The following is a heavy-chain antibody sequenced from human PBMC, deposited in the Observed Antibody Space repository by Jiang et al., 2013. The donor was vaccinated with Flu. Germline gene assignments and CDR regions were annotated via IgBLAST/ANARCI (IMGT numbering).Heavy chain of an antibody. J-gene: IGHJ4*02. D-gene: IGHD2-21*02. Sequence: WIRQSPSRGLEWLGRTFYRSQWYHDYAVSVKSRITINPDTSENQFSLQLNSVTPEDTAVYYCARTADPRHYYFDYWGQGILV. CDR3: ARTADPRHYYFDY. V-gene: IGHV6-1*01. CDR2: TFYRSQWYH.